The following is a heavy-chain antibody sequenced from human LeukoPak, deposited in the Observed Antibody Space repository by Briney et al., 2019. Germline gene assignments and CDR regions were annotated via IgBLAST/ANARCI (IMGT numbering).Heavy chain of an antibody. CDR1: GGSFSGYY. V-gene: IGHV4-34*01. D-gene: IGHD5-24*01. CDR3: ARGRPISDY. J-gene: IGHJ4*02. CDR2: INHSGST. Sequence: MASETLSLTCAVYGGSFSGYYWSWIRQPPGKGLEWIGEINHSGSTNYIPSLESRVTLSVDTSKNQFSLKLNSVTAADTAVYYCARGRPISDYWGQGIRVTVSS.